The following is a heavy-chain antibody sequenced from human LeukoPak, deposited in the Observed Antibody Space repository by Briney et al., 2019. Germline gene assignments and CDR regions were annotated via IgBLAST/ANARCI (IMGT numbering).Heavy chain of an antibody. J-gene: IGHJ4*02. Sequence: PGGSLRLSCAASGFTFSSYGMHWVRQAPGKGLEWVAFIRYDGSNKYYADSVKGRFTISRDNSKNTLYLQMNSLRAEDTAVYYCAKDRSATGWFGELLPTGHYFDYWGQGTLVTVSS. CDR1: GFTFSSYG. CDR2: IRYDGSNK. D-gene: IGHD3-10*01. CDR3: AKDRSATGWFGELLPTGHYFDY. V-gene: IGHV3-30*02.